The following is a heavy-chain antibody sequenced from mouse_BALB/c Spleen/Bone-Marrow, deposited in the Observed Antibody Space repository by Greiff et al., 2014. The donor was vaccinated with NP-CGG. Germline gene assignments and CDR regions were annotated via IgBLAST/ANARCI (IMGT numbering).Heavy chain of an antibody. CDR3: AIYYGNYYAMDY. Sequence: VQLQQSGAELVKPGASVKLSCTAPGFNIKDTYMHWVKQRPEQGLEWIGRIDPANGNTKYDPKFQGKATITADTSSNTAYLQLSSLTSEDTAVYYCAIYYGNYYAMDYWGQGTSVTVSS. CDR1: GFNIKDTY. J-gene: IGHJ4*01. D-gene: IGHD2-1*01. CDR2: IDPANGNT. V-gene: IGHV14-3*02.